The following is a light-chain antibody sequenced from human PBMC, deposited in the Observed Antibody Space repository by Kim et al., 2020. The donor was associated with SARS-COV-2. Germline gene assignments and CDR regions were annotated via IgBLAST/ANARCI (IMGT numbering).Light chain of an antibody. Sequence: VTISCTGSSSNIGAGYDVHWYQQLPGTAPKLLIYDNSNRPSGVPDRFSGSKSGSSASLAITGLQAEDEADYYCQSYDSSLSALYVFGTGTKVTVL. CDR2: DNS. V-gene: IGLV1-40*01. CDR3: QSYDSSLSALYV. CDR1: SSNIGAGYD. J-gene: IGLJ1*01.